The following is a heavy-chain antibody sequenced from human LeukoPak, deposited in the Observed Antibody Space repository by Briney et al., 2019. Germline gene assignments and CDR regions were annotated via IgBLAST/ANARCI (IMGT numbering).Heavy chain of an antibody. Sequence: GRSLRLSCAASRFTFTDYGMHWVRQPPGKGLEWVSLIWYDGSGKYYADSVKGRFTISRDNSKNTLYLQMNSLRAEDTAVYYCARDWCGGGSCYYFDHWGQGTLVTVSS. CDR3: ARDWCGGGSCYYFDH. V-gene: IGHV3-33*01. CDR2: IWYDGSGK. D-gene: IGHD2-15*01. CDR1: RFTFTDYG. J-gene: IGHJ4*02.